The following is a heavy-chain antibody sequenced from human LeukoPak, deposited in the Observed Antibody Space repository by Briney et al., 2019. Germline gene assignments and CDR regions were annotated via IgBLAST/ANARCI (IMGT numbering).Heavy chain of an antibody. Sequence: PSETLSLACTVSGGSVSTYYWSWIRQPPGKGLEWIGYISYSGSTNYNPSLKSRVTISVDTSKNQFSLKLNSVTAADTAVYFCARGTTRWYFDPWGRGTLVTVPS. D-gene: IGHD1-7*01. V-gene: IGHV4-59*02. CDR3: ARGTTRWYFDP. CDR2: ISYSGST. CDR1: GGSVSTYY. J-gene: IGHJ2*01.